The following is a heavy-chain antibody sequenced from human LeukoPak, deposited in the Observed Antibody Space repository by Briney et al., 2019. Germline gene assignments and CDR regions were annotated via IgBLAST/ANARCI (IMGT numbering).Heavy chain of an antibody. Sequence: ASVKVSCAASGYMLARYGMSWVRQAPGQGPEWVGGISGSTYGTRYAQKFQGRVSMTQDTSANIVYMELKSLTSDDTAVYYCARLVGASWGEDNTYWGQGTLVTVSS. CDR1: GYMLARYG. J-gene: IGHJ4*02. CDR3: ARLVGASWGEDNTY. D-gene: IGHD3-16*01. CDR2: ISGSTYGT. V-gene: IGHV1-18*01.